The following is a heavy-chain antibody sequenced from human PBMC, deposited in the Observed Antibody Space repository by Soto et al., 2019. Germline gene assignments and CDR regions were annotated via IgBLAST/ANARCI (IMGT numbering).Heavy chain of an antibody. CDR1: GFTFSSYW. D-gene: IGHD2-2*03. J-gene: IGHJ6*03. V-gene: IGHV3-74*01. CDR3: ARVDGYCSSTSCYAWDYYYYYMDV. Sequence: GGSLRLSCAASGFTFSSYWMHWVRQAPGKGLVWVSRINSDGSSTSYADSVKGRFTISRDNAKNTLYLQMNSLRAEDTAVYYCARVDGYCSSTSCYAWDYYYYYMDVWGKGTTVTVSS. CDR2: INSDGSST.